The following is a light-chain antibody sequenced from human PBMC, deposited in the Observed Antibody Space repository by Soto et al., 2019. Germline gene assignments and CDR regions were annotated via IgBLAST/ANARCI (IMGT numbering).Light chain of an antibody. CDR1: QTVSITY. V-gene: IGKV3-20*01. J-gene: IGKJ5*01. Sequence: VLTQSPGTLSLSPGESATLSCRASQTVSITYLTWYQQKPGQAPRLLIYGASSRATGIPDRFSGSGSGPDFTLTISRLEPEDFATYYCQQAHSFPITSGHGTRLAIK. CDR2: GAS. CDR3: QQAHSFPIT.